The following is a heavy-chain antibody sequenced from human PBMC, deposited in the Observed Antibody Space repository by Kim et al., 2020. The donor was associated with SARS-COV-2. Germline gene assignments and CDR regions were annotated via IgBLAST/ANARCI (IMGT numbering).Heavy chain of an antibody. V-gene: IGHV1-24*01. CDR3: ATAPAITLDRGVHSHNYSYYYGMDV. J-gene: IGHJ6*02. Sequence: ASVKVSCKVSGYTLTELSMHWVRQAPGKGLEWMGGFDPEDAETIYAQKFQGRVTMTEDTSTDTAYMELSSLRSEDTAAYYCATAPAITLDRGVHSHNYSYYYGMDVWGQGTTVTVSS. CDR1: GYTLTELS. D-gene: IGHD3-10*01. CDR2: FDPEDAET.